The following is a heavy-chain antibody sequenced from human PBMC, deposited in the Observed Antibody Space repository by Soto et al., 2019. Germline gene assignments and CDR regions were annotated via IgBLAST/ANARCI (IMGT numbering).Heavy chain of an antibody. CDR3: ARSSATVNGWWGYGLDV. CDR2: ISGSGSSSI. Sequence: QVQLVESGGALVKPGGSLRLSCAASGFTFSDYFMTWIRQAPGKGLEWVSYISGSGSSSIFYADSVQGRFTISRDNAKNSLYLQMNSLRAEDTAGYYCARSSATVNGWWGYGLDVWGQGTTVTVSS. CDR1: GFTFSDYF. V-gene: IGHV3-11*01. D-gene: IGHD1-1*01. J-gene: IGHJ6*02.